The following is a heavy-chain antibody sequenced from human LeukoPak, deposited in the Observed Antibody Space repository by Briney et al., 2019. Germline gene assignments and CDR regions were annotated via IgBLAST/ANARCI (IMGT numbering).Heavy chain of an antibody. J-gene: IGHJ4*02. CDR2: INGDGGST. Sequence: GGSLRLTCAASGFTFSTYAMSWVRQAPGQGLEWVSSINGDGGSTYYAESVKGRFTVSRDNSKNTLYLQMDSLRAEDTAVYYCAKRPDCSTTNCFRFEYWGQGTLVTVSS. CDR1: GFTFSTYA. CDR3: AKRPDCSTTNCFRFEY. D-gene: IGHD2-2*01. V-gene: IGHV3-23*01.